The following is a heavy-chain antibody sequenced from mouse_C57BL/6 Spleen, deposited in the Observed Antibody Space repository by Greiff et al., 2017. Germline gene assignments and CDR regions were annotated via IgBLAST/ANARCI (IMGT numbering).Heavy chain of an antibody. CDR3: AREGDGKFDY. CDR2: IYPGGGYT. J-gene: IGHJ2*01. Sequence: QVQLQQSGAELVRPGTSVKMSCKASGYTFTNYWIGWAKQRPGHGLEWIGDIYPGGGYTNYNEKFKGKATLTADKSSSTAYMQFSSLTSEDSAIYYCAREGDGKFDYGGQGTTLTVSS. D-gene: IGHD2-3*01. CDR1: GYTFTNYW. V-gene: IGHV1-63*01.